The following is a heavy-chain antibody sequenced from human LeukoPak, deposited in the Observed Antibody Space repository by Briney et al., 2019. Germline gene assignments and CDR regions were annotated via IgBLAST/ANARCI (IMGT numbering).Heavy chain of an antibody. D-gene: IGHD3-22*01. CDR3: AKDQDTYYYDSSGYYSLDY. CDR1: GFTFSSYA. CDR2: ISGSGGST. V-gene: IGHV3-23*01. Sequence: PGGSLRLSCAASGFTFSSYAMSWVRQAPGKGLEWVSAISGSGGSTYYADSVKGRFTISRDNSKNTLYLQMSSLRAEDTAVYYCAKDQDTYYYDSSGYYSLDYWGQGTLVTVSS. J-gene: IGHJ4*02.